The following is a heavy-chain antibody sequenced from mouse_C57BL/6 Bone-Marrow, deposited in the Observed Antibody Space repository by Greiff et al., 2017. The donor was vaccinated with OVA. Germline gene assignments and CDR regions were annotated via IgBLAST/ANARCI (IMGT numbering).Heavy chain of an antibody. V-gene: IGHV1-50*01. J-gene: IGHJ1*03. CDR3: ARDLLGVPYCYIED. Sequence: VQLQQPGAELVKPGASVKLSCKASGYTFTSYWMQWVKQRPGPGLEWIGEIDPSDSYTNYNQKFKGKATLTVDTSSSTAYMQLSSLTSEDSAVYYSARDLLGVPYCYIEDWGTGTTVTVSS. D-gene: IGHD2-10*01. CDR1: GYTFTSYW. CDR2: IDPSDSYT.